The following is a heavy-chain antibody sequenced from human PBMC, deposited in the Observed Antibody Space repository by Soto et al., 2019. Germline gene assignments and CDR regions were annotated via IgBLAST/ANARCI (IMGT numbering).Heavy chain of an antibody. CDR3: ARLGHAAH. CDR2: DIPILSTA. D-gene: IGHD2-15*01. CDR1: GGSLRNSV. Sequence: QVQLVQSGAEVKKPGSSVKVSCTASGGSLRNSVITWVRQGPAQRLEWMGGDIPILSTANYAQKFQSRVTRTADELTTTAYIALSSLSPDDTAVDYWARLGHAAHWGPGTLVIVSS. V-gene: IGHV1-69*01. J-gene: IGHJ4*02.